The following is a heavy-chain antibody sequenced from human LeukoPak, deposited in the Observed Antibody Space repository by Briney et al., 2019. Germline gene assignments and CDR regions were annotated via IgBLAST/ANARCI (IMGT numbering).Heavy chain of an antibody. CDR2: ISSSGSTI. CDR1: GFTFSSYE. Sequence: GGSLRLSCAASGFTFSSYEMNWVRQAPGKGLEWVSYISSSGSTIYYADSVKGRFSISRDNAKNSLYLQMNSLRAEDTAVYYCADRHGGVAARWGQGTLVTVSS. J-gene: IGHJ4*02. V-gene: IGHV3-48*03. CDR3: ADRHGGVAAR. D-gene: IGHD6-6*01.